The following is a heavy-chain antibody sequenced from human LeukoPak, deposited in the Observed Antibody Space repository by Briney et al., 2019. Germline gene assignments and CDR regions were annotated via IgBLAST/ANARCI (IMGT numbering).Heavy chain of an antibody. J-gene: IGHJ4*02. CDR3: PSSRGYSYGLGY. D-gene: IGHD5-18*01. CDR1: GFTFSSYS. V-gene: IGHV3-48*02. CDR2: ISSSSSTI. Sequence: PGGSLRLSCAASGFTFSSYSMNWVRQAPGKGLEWVSYISSSSSTIYYADSVKGRFTISRDNAKNSLYLQMNSLRDDDTAVYYCPSSRGYSYGLGYWGQGTLVTVPS.